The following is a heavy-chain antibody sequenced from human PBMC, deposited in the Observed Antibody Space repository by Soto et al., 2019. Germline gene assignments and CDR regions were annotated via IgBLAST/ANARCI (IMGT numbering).Heavy chain of an antibody. CDR2: INHSGST. Sequence: QVQLQQWGAGLLKPSETLSLTCAVYGGSFSGYYWTWIRQPPGTGLEWIGEINHSGSTNYNPSLKSRVTRSVDTSKTQFSLKVTSVTAADTAVYYCARDEITGLFDYWGQGTLVTVSS. D-gene: IGHD2-8*02. V-gene: IGHV4-34*01. CDR3: ARDEITGLFDY. CDR1: GGSFSGYY. J-gene: IGHJ4*02.